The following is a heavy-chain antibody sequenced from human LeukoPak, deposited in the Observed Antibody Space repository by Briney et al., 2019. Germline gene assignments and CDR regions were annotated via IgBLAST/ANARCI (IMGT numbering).Heavy chain of an antibody. D-gene: IGHD2-15*01. V-gene: IGHV3-21*01. CDR2: ISSSSSYI. CDR3: ARDLGYCSGGSCYSKAHLDV. CDR1: GFTFSSYA. J-gene: IGHJ6*04. Sequence: GGSLRLSCAASGFTFSSYAMSWVRQAPGKGLEWVSSISSSSSYIYYADSVKGRFTISRDNAKNSLYLQMNSLRAEDTAVYYCARDLGYCSGGSCYSKAHLDVWGKGTTVTVSS.